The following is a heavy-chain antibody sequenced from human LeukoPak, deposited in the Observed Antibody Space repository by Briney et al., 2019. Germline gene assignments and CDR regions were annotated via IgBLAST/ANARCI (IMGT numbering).Heavy chain of an antibody. Sequence: GASVKVSCKASGYTFTSYDINWVRQAPGQGLEWMGIINPSGGSTSYAQKFQGRVTMTRDTSTSTVYMELSSLRSEDTAVYYCARGWSSGWYDLTRNWFDPWGQGTLVTVSS. CDR1: GYTFTSYD. CDR3: ARGWSSGWYDLTRNWFDP. CDR2: INPSGGST. J-gene: IGHJ5*02. V-gene: IGHV1-46*01. D-gene: IGHD6-19*01.